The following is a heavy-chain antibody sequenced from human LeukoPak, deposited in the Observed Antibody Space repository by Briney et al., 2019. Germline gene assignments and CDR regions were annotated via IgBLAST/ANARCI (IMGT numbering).Heavy chain of an antibody. J-gene: IGHJ3*02. D-gene: IGHD1-7*01. CDR3: ARWTGTTDAFGI. CDR1: GYSISSGYY. Sequence: ASETLSLTCAVSGYSISSGYYWGWIRQPPGKGLEWIGSIYHSGSTYYNPSLKSRVTISVDTSKNQFSLKLSSVTAADTAVYYCARWTGTTDAFGIWGQGTMVTVSS. CDR2: IYHSGST. V-gene: IGHV4-38-2*01.